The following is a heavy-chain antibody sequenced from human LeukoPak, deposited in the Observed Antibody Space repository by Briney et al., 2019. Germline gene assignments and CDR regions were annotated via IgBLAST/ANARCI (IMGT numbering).Heavy chain of an antibody. V-gene: IGHV3-23*01. CDR1: GVAFSSVG. CDR2: ISAGGENT. CDR3: AKDVGFCSGDSCSFFDY. D-gene: IGHD2-15*01. Sequence: GGSLRLSCAASGVAFSSVGMTWVRQAPGKGLEWVSTISAGGENTHYADSVKGRFNISRDNSKNTLYLQMNPLRAEDTALYYCAKDVGFCSGDSCSFFDYRGQGTLVTVSS. J-gene: IGHJ4*02.